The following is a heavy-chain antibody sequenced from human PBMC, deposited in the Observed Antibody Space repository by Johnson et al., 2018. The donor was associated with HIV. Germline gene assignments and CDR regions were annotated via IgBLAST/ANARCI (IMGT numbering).Heavy chain of an antibody. D-gene: IGHD2-2*01. CDR2: ISYDGSNK. Sequence: QVQLVESGGGLVQPGGSLRLSCAASGFTFSSYAMHWVRQAPGKGLEWVAVISYDGSNKYYADSVKGRFTISRDNSKNTLYLQMNSLRAEDTAVYYCARDGGDCSSTSCFRHWASAFDIWGQGTMVTVS. CDR3: ARDGGDCSSTSCFRHWASAFDI. V-gene: IGHV3-30*04. CDR1: GFTFSSYA. J-gene: IGHJ3*02.